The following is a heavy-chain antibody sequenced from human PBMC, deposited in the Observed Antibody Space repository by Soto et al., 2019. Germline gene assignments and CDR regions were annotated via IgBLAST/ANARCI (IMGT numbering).Heavy chain of an antibody. J-gene: IGHJ4*02. V-gene: IGHV3-30*18. Sequence: GGSLRLSCAASGFTFSSYGMHWVRQAPGKGLEWVAVISYDGSNKYYADSVKGRFTISRDNSKNTLYLQMNSLRAEDTAVYYCAKVFGYYDILTGYLVDYWGQGTLVTVSS. CDR1: GFTFSSYG. CDR2: ISYDGSNK. CDR3: AKVFGYYDILTGYLVDY. D-gene: IGHD3-9*01.